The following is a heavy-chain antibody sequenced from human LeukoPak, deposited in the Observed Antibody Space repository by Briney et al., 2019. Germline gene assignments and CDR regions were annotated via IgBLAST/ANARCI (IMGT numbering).Heavy chain of an antibody. D-gene: IGHD3-10*01. CDR3: ARDLDYYYGSAFDI. Sequence: ASVKVSCRASGYTFSNFAMHWVRQAPGQRLEWVGWMNPGNGNTKYSQRFQGRVTITRDTSASTAYMELSSLRSEDTAVYYCARDLDYYYGSAFDIWGQGTMVTVSS. V-gene: IGHV1-3*01. CDR1: GYTFSNFA. J-gene: IGHJ3*02. CDR2: MNPGNGNT.